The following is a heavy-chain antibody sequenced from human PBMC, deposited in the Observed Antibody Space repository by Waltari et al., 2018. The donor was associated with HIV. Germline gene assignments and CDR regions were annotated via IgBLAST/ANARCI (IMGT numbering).Heavy chain of an antibody. CDR3: ARGAEFLSGVAIS. CDR1: GFPFSTYW. D-gene: IGHD3-3*01. V-gene: IGHV3-7*01. J-gene: IGHJ5*02. Sequence: EVQLVESGGGLVQPGGSLRLSCAASGFPFSTYWMHWVRQAPGKGLEWVANIKQDGSEKYYVDSVKGRFTISRDNAKNSLYLQMNSLRAEDTALYYCARGAEFLSGVAISWGQGTLVTISS. CDR2: IKQDGSEK.